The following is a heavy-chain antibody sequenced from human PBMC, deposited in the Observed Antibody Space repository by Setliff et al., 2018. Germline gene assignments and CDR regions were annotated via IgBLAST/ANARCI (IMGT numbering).Heavy chain of an antibody. D-gene: IGHD1-1*01. CDR2: IHHSGST. J-gene: IGHJ4*02. CDR3: GRVGNWNFFDF. V-gene: IGHV4-38-2*01. Sequence: SETLSLTCAVSGYSISNIDYWGWIRQPPGKGLEWIATIHHSGSTNYNPSLKSRATISVDTSKNQFSLKVSSVTAADTAVYYCGRVGNWNFFDFWGQGTLVTVSS. CDR1: GYSISNIDY.